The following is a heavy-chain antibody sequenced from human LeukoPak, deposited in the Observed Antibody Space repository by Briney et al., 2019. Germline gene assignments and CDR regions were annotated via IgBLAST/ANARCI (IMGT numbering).Heavy chain of an antibody. D-gene: IGHD5-24*01. Sequence: ASVKVSCKASGGTFSSYAISWVRQAPGQGLEWMGGIIPIFGTANYAQKFQGRVTITTDESTRTAYMELSSLRSADTAVYYCARHREVGNNWFDPWGQGTLVTVSS. CDR2: IIPIFGTA. J-gene: IGHJ5*02. CDR1: GGTFSSYA. CDR3: ARHREVGNNWFDP. V-gene: IGHV1-69*05.